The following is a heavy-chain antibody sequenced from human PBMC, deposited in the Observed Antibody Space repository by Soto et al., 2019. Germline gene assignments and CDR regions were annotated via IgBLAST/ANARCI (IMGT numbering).Heavy chain of an antibody. V-gene: IGHV3-30-3*01. CDR1: GFTFSSYA. Sequence: GGSLRLSCAASGFTFSSYAMHWVRQAPGKGLEWVAVISYDGSSKYYADSVKGRFTISRDNSKNTLYLQMNSLRAEDTAVYYCARSYSGSDYGYWGQGTLVTVSS. CDR3: ARSYSGSDYGY. J-gene: IGHJ4*02. CDR2: ISYDGSSK. D-gene: IGHD1-26*01.